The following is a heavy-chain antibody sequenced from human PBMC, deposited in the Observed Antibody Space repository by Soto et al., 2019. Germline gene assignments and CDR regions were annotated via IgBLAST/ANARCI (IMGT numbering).Heavy chain of an antibody. CDR3: ARDDSSGYYRKNFDY. CDR2: INPNSGGT. Sequence: ASVKVSCKASGYTFTGYYMHWVRQAPGQGLEWMGWINPNSGGTNYAQKFQGRVTMTRDTSIGTAYMELSRLRSDDTAVYYCARDDSSGYYRKNFDYWGQGTLVTVSS. D-gene: IGHD3-22*01. CDR1: GYTFTGYY. J-gene: IGHJ4*02. V-gene: IGHV1-2*02.